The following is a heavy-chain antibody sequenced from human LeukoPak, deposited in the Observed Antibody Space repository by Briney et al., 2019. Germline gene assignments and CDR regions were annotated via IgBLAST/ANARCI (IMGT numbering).Heavy chain of an antibody. CDR3: ARDRPTCGGDCYRFDP. CDR1: GYTFTSYY. V-gene: IGHV1-46*01. Sequence: ASVKVSCKASGYTFTSYYIHWVRQAPGQGLEWMGIINPSGGSRSYAQKFQGRVTMTRDTSTSTVYMELSSLRSDDTAVYYCARDRPTCGGDCYRFDPWGQGTLVTVSS. D-gene: IGHD2-21*01. CDR2: INPSGGSR. J-gene: IGHJ5*02.